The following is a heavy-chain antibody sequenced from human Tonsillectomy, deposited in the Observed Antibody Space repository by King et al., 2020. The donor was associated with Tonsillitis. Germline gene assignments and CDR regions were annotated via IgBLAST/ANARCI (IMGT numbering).Heavy chain of an antibody. CDR2: MNPKSGNT. CDR1: GYTFTSYD. Sequence: QLVQSGAEVKKPGASVKVSCKASGYTFTSYDINWVRQATGQGLEWMGWMNPKSGNTGYVQKFQGRVTMTRSTSINTAYMELSSLRSEDTAVYYCAVWLRWSLRDYWGQGTLVTVSS. J-gene: IGHJ4*02. D-gene: IGHD2-15*01. CDR3: AVWLRWSLRDY. V-gene: IGHV1-8*01.